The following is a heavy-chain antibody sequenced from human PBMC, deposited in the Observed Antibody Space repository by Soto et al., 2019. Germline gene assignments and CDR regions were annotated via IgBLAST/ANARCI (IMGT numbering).Heavy chain of an antibody. CDR3: EKAQGDYYDSRGFDY. CDR1: GFTFSSYA. D-gene: IGHD3-22*01. Sequence: EVQLLESGGGLVQPGGSLRLSCAASGFTFSSYAMSWVRQAPGKGLEWVSAISGSGGSTYYADSVKGRFTISRDNSKNTLYLQMNSMRAEDTAVYYCEKAQGDYYDSRGFDYWGQGTLVTVSS. CDR2: ISGSGGST. V-gene: IGHV3-23*01. J-gene: IGHJ4*02.